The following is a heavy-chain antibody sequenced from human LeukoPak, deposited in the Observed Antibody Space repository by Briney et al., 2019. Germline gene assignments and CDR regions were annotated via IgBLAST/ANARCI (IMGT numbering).Heavy chain of an antibody. V-gene: IGHV1-46*01. CDR3: ATARIAAAGTPWFDP. CDR1: GYTFTSYY. Sequence: ASVKVSCKASGYTFTSYYMHWVRQAPGQGLEWMGIINPSGGSTSYAQKFQGRVTMTRDMSTSTVYMELSSLRSEDTAVYYCATARIAAAGTPWFDPWGQGTLVTVSS. J-gene: IGHJ5*02. CDR2: INPSGGST. D-gene: IGHD6-13*01.